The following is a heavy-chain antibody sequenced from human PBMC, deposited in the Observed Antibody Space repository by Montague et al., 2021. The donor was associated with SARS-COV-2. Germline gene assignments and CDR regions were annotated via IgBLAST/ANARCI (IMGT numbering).Heavy chain of an antibody. J-gene: IGHJ4*03. Sequence: SETLSLTCSVSGASISTFYWNWIRQPPGKGLEWVGYVYSTGSTSYNPSLKSRVTISLDTSSNQFSLRLGSVTAADTAIYYCAGTRGCEYIYHVLDFWGQGTLVTVSS. CDR1: GASISTFY. V-gene: IGHV4-59*08. D-gene: IGHD2-8*02. CDR3: AGTRGCEYIYHVLDF. CDR2: VYSTGST.